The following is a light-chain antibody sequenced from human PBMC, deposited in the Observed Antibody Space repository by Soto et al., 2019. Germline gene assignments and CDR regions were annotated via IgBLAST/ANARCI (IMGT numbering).Light chain of an antibody. CDR3: QKSYSAPWT. J-gene: IGKJ1*01. CDR1: QNIASY. V-gene: IGKV1-39*01. Sequence: DIQMTQSPSSLSASVGDRVTITCRASQNIASYLNWYQQKPGKAPKLLIYAASSLQSGFPSRFSGSGSGTDFTLTISSLQPEDFATYYCQKSYSAPWTFGQGTKVEIK. CDR2: AAS.